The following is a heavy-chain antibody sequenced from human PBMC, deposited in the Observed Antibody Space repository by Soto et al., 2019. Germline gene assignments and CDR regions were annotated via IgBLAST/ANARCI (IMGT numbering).Heavy chain of an antibody. Sequence: PGGSLRLSCAASGFTFSSYAMSWVRQAPGKGLEWASAISGSGGSTYYADSVKGRFTISRDNSKNTLYLQMNSLRAEDTAVYYCAKDLSYGSGSYYYYGMDVWGPGTKVTVYS. CDR2: ISGSGGST. D-gene: IGHD3-10*01. CDR1: GFTFSSYA. CDR3: AKDLSYGSGSYYYYGMDV. V-gene: IGHV3-23*01. J-gene: IGHJ6*02.